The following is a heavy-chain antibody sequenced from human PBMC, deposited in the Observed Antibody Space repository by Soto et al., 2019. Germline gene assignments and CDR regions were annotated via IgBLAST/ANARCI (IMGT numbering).Heavy chain of an antibody. CDR1: GGSISSYY. V-gene: IGHV4-59*01. Sequence: TETLSLTCTVSGGSISSYYWSWLRQPPGKGLEWIGYIYYSGSTNYNPSLKSRVTISVDTSKNQFSLKLSSVTAADTAVYYCARVGDCSSTSCYVNYYYMDVWGKGTTVTVSS. J-gene: IGHJ6*03. D-gene: IGHD2-2*01. CDR2: IYYSGST. CDR3: ARVGDCSSTSCYVNYYYMDV.